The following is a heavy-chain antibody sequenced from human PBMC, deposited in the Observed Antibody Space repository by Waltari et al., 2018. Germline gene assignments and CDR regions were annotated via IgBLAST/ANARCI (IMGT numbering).Heavy chain of an antibody. Sequence: EEQLLESGGELVQPGVSLRLSGADSVFSFRRFVMSWVRQAPWKGLEWVSSISGTGADTYYADSVKGRFTISRLNSENTLYLQMSSLRVEDMAVYYCVKDNLYRCFDPWGQGTLVTVSS. CDR1: VFSFRRFV. V-gene: IGHV3-23*01. J-gene: IGHJ5*02. CDR2: ISGTGADT. CDR3: VKDNLYRCFDP. D-gene: IGHD3-16*01.